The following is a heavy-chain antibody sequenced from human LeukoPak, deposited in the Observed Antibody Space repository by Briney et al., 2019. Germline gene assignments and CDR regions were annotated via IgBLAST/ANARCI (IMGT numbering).Heavy chain of an antibody. J-gene: IGHJ5*02. CDR1: GFAFSHAW. CDR3: TTDPPGFGYCSGGSCSLDNWFDP. CDR2: IRSKTDGGTT. V-gene: IGHV3-15*01. D-gene: IGHD2-15*01. Sequence: PGGSLRLSCAASGFAFSHAWMSWVRQAPGKGLEWVGLIRSKTDGGTTDYAAPVKGRFTISRDDSKNTLYLQMNSLKTEDTAVYYCTTDPPGFGYCSGGSCSLDNWFDPWGQGTLVTVSS.